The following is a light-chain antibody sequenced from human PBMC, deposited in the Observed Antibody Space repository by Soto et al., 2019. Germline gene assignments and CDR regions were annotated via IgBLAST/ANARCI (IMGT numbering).Light chain of an antibody. CDR2: DAS. J-gene: IGKJ1*01. CDR3: QQYGSSPWT. CDR1: QSVSSNY. V-gene: IGKV3-20*01. Sequence: EIVFTQSPGTLSLSPGERATLACRASQSVSSNYLAWYQQKPGQAPRLLIYDASSRATGIPDRFSGSGSGTDFTLTISRLEPEDFAVYYCQQYGSSPWTFGQGTKLEIK.